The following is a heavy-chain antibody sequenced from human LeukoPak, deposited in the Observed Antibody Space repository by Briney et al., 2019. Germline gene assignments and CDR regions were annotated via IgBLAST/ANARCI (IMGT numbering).Heavy chain of an antibody. V-gene: IGHV3-23*01. J-gene: IGHJ3*01. CDR2: ISDSGST. D-gene: IGHD6-13*01. CDR3: AKDWPSEWQQLPDYDAVDV. CDR1: GFTFSNYA. Sequence: TGGSLRLSCAAPGFTFSNYAMTWVRQAPGKGLEWVSTISDSGSTFYADSVKGRFTISRDNSKNTLFLQMNGLRADDTAVYYCAKDWPSEWQQLPDYDAVDVWGQGTMVTVSS.